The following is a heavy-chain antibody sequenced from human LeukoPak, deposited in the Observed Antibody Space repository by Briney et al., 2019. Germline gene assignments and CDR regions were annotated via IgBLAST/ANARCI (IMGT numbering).Heavy chain of an antibody. D-gene: IGHD5-18*01. V-gene: IGHV1-46*01. Sequence: GASVKVSCKASGYTFTSYGISWVRQAPGQGLEWMGIINPSGGSTSYAQKFQGRVTMTRDTSTSTVYMELSSLRSEDTAVYYCARRDRYSYGYYYGMDVWGQGTTVTVSS. CDR3: ARRDRYSYGYYYGMDV. J-gene: IGHJ6*02. CDR2: INPSGGST. CDR1: GYTFTSYG.